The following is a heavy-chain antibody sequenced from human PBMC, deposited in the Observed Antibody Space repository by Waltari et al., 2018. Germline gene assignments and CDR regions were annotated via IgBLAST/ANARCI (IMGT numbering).Heavy chain of an antibody. J-gene: IGHJ3*02. Sequence: EVQLMQSGGGLVQPGGSLTLSCTASGFAFSDSAMNWVRQAPGGGLEWLFLISHTSKTIYYEDSVKCRLTVSRDNAKNSLYLQMNSLSAEDTAVYFCAKSSGFYLRSDTFDMWGQGTRVTVSS. CDR1: GFAFSDSA. V-gene: IGHV3-48*01. CDR2: ISHTSKTI. D-gene: IGHD3-3*01. CDR3: AKSSGFYLRSDTFDM.